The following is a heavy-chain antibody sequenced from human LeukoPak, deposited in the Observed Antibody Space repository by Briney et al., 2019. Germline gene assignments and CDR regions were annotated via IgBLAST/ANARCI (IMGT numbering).Heavy chain of an antibody. D-gene: IGHD2-2*02. CDR2: INPNSGGT. CDR1: GYTLTSYG. Sequence: ASVKVSCKASGYTLTSYGISWVRQAPGQGLEWMGWINPNSGGTNYAQKFQGRVTMTRDTSISTAYMELSRLRSDDTAVYYCARDYRYCSSTSCYSHYYYYMDVWGKGTTVTVSS. CDR3: ARDYRYCSSTSCYSHYYYYMDV. J-gene: IGHJ6*03. V-gene: IGHV1-2*02.